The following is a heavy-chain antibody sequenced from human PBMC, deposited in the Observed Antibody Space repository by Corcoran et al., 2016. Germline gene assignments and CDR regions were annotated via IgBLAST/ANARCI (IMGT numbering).Heavy chain of an antibody. Sequence: EVQLVESGGGLVQPGGSLRLSCSASGFHFSSYWMSWVRQAPGKGLEWVANIKQDGSEKYYVDSVKGRFTISRDNAKNSLYLQMNSLRAEDTAVYYCAGDSGYSSCCHPGGGCYYYYYGMDVWGQGTTVTVSS. CDR1: GFHFSSYW. CDR2: IKQDGSEK. V-gene: IGHV3-7*01. D-gene: IGHD6-19*01. J-gene: IGHJ6*02. CDR3: AGDSGYSSCCHPGGGCYYYYYGMDV.